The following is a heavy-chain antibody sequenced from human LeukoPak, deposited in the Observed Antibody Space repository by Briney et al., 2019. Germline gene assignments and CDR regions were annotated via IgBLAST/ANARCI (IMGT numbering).Heavy chain of an antibody. Sequence: SETLSLTCTVSGGSISSYYWSWIRQPPGKGLEWIGYIYATGSTNYNPSLKSRVTISVDTSKNQFSLNLRSVTAADTAVYYCARHSSVRSPLGPWGQGTLVTVSS. V-gene: IGHV4-4*09. D-gene: IGHD1-26*01. CDR3: ARHSSVRSPLGP. CDR1: GGSISSYY. CDR2: IYATGST. J-gene: IGHJ5*02.